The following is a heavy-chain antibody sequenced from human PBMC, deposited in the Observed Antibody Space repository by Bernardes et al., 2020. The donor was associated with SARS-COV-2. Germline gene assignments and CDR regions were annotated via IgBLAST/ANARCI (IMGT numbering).Heavy chain of an antibody. CDR1: GFTFSSYA. CDR3: AKEGSGGYNYDYFDY. Sequence: GSLRLSCAASGFTFSSYAMSWVRQAPGKGLEWVSGLSGSGDSTYYADSVKGRFTISRDNSKNTLSLQMNSLRAEDTAVYYCAKEGSGGYNYDYFDYWGQGTLVIVSS. J-gene: IGHJ4*02. CDR2: LSGSGDST. D-gene: IGHD5-12*01. V-gene: IGHV3-23*01.